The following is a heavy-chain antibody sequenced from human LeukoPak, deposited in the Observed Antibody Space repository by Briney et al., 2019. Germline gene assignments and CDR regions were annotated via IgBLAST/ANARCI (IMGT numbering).Heavy chain of an antibody. D-gene: IGHD3-3*01. CDR2: IESQADGGTA. CDR1: GFTVKKAA. CDR3: TTTPGITVFGVVEDY. J-gene: IGHJ4*02. Sequence: GGSLRLSCAATGFTVKKAALSWVRQPPGKRLEWIGRIESQADGGTADYVAPVRGRFTISTDGSTNTLFLQMNSLQTEDTAVYYCTTTPGITVFGVVEDYWGQGTLVTVSS. V-gene: IGHV3-15*04.